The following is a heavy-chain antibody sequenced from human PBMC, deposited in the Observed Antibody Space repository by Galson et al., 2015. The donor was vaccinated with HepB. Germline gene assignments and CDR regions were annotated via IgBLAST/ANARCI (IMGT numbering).Heavy chain of an antibody. CDR3: ARNQDAVTHYGAFDI. J-gene: IGHJ3*02. CDR2: TRNKAKSYTT. Sequence: SLRLSCAASGFTFSDHYMDWVRQAPGKGLEWVGRTRNKAKSYTTEYAASVKGRFTISRDDSKNSLYLQMNSLKTEDTAVYYCARNQDAVTHYGAFDIWGQGTLVTVSS. D-gene: IGHD4-17*01. V-gene: IGHV3-72*01. CDR1: GFTFSDHY.